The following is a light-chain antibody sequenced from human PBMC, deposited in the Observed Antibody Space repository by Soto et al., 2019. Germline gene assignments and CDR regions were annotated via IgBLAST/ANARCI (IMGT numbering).Light chain of an antibody. J-gene: IGKJ4*01. CDR1: QDISNY. V-gene: IGKV1-27*01. Sequence: DIQMTQSPSSLSASIGDRVTITCRASQDISNYLAWYQQKSGKVPELLIYAASTLQSGVPSRFTGSGSGTDFALTISSLQPEDGATYFCQKYNTAPLTFGGGTKVEI. CDR2: AAS. CDR3: QKYNTAPLT.